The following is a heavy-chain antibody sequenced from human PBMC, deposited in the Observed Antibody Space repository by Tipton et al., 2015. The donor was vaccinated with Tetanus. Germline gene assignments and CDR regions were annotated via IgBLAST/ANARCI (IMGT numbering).Heavy chain of an antibody. CDR1: GFVFSNYA. J-gene: IGHJ4*02. D-gene: IGHD6-25*01. CDR3: ASGSALAY. V-gene: IGHV3-21*01. CDR2: ISSTTSYI. Sequence: SLRLSCTVSGFVFSNYAMNWVRQAPGKGLEWVASISSTTSYIYYADSLKGRFTISRDNAKNSLYLQMDSLRAEDTAVYYCASGSALAYWGQGTLVTVSS.